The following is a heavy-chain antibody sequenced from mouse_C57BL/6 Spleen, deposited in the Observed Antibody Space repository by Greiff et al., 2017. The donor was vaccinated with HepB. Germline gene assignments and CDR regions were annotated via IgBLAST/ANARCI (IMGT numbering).Heavy chain of an antibody. V-gene: IGHV2-6-1*01. J-gene: IGHJ3*01. D-gene: IGHD2-5*01. Sequence: VKLEESGPGLVAPSQRLSITCTVSGFSLTSYGVHWVRQPPGKGLEWLVVIWSDGSTTYNSALKSRLSISRDNSKSQVFLKMNSLQTDDTAMYYCARHEGDDSNLAWFAYWGQGTLVTVSA. CDR1: GFSLTSYG. CDR3: ARHEGDDSNLAWFAY. CDR2: IWSDGST.